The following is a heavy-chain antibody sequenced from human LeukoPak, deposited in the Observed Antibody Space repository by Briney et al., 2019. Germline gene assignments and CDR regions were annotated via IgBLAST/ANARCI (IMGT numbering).Heavy chain of an antibody. J-gene: IGHJ6*03. V-gene: IGHV3-21*06. CDR3: ARDPYSGNYGAYYYYYMDV. Sequence: GGSLRLSCAASGFTFSSYSMNWVRQAPGKGLEWVSSITSSSSYIYYADSVKGRFTISRDNAKNSLYLQMDSLRVEDTAEYYCARDPYSGNYGAYYYYYMDVWSKGTTVTVSS. CDR2: ITSSSSYI. D-gene: IGHD1-26*01. CDR1: GFTFSSYS.